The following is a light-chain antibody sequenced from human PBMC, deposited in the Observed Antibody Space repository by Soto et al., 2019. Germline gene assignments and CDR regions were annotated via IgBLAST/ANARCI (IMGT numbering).Light chain of an antibody. J-gene: IGKJ5*01. CDR2: GAS. Sequence: IARTQSPGTRSVFPGGSATLSFRASQTIDSNLAGYQQKPGQAPRLLVDGASTRATGIPVRCSGSGSGTEFTLTISSRQSDDFAVYYCQHYYKGSPITFGQGTRLE. V-gene: IGKV3-15*01. CDR3: QHYYKGSPIT. CDR1: QTIDSN.